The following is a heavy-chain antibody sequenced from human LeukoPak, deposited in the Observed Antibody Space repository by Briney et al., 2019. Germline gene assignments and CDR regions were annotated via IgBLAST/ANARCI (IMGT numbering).Heavy chain of an antibody. D-gene: IGHD3-22*01. J-gene: IGHJ4*02. CDR2: ISGSGGST. V-gene: IGHV3-23*01. CDR3: AKGGTYYYDSSGFFAY. Sequence: PGGSLRLSCAASGFTFSSYAMSWVRQAPGKGLEWVSAISGSGGSTYYADSVKGRFTISRDNSKNTLYLQMNSLRAEDTAVYYCAKGGTYYYDSSGFFAYWGQGTLVTVSS. CDR1: GFTFSSYA.